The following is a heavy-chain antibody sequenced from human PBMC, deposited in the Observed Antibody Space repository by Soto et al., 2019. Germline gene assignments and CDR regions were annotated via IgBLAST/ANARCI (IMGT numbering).Heavy chain of an antibody. Sequence: QVQLVQSGAEVKKPGSSVKVSCKASGGTFSSYDISWVRQAPGQGLEWMGGIIPIFGTATYAQKFQGRVTITADESTSTAYMELSSLRSEDTAVYYCARDPYCSITSCPPYYYGMDVWGQGTTVTVSS. CDR3: ARDPYCSITSCPPYYYGMDV. CDR2: IIPIFGTA. CDR1: GGTFSSYD. V-gene: IGHV1-69*01. D-gene: IGHD2-2*01. J-gene: IGHJ6*02.